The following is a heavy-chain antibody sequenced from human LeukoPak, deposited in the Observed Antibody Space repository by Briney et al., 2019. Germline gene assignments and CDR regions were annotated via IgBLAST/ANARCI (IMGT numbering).Heavy chain of an antibody. CDR3: AKGQELDDGVFDS. CDR1: GFTFSSIA. CDR2: IRSNGETT. J-gene: IGHJ4*02. V-gene: IGHV3-23*01. D-gene: IGHD1-1*01. Sequence: GGSLRLSCAASGFTFSSIAMTWVRQAPGKGLEWVSTIRSNGETTYNADSVKGRFTISRDNSKKTLYLQLSSLRVEDTAIYYCAKGQELDDGVFDSWGQGTLVTVSS.